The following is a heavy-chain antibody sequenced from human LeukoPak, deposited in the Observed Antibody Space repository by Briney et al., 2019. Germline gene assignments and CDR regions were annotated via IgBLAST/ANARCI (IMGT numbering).Heavy chain of an antibody. J-gene: IGHJ4*02. Sequence: GRSLRLSCAAFGFTFSSYGMHWVRQAPGKGLEWVAVISYDGSKKYYAESVKGRFTISRDNSRNTLYLQMNSLRAEDTAVYSCAIGGYGDYVEAFDYWGQGTLVTVSS. CDR3: AIGGYGDYVEAFDY. D-gene: IGHD4-17*01. CDR2: ISYDGSKK. V-gene: IGHV3-30*03. CDR1: GFTFSSYG.